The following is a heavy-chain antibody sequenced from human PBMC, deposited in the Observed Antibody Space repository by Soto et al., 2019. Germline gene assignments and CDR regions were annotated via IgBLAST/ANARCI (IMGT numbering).Heavy chain of an antibody. V-gene: IGHV3-23*01. CDR1: GFTFSSYA. Sequence: ALRLSCAASGFTFSSYAMSWVRQAPGKGLEWVSAISGSGGSTYCADSVKGRFTISRDNSKNTLYLQMNSLRPDDTATYYCXXDRQXXSASYXKARRGFDSWGQGTLVTVSS. CDR2: ISGSGGST. CDR3: XXDRQXXSASYXKARRGFDS. D-gene: IGHD3-16*01. J-gene: IGHJ5*01.